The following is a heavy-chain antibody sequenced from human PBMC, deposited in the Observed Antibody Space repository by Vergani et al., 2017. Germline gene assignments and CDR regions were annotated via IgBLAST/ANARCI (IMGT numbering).Heavy chain of an antibody. CDR3: ARAGYCSGGNCFRDY. V-gene: IGHV1-69*13. J-gene: IGHJ4*02. CDR2: IIPKFGTS. Sequence: QVQLVQSGAEVKKPGSSVKVSCKASGGTFSSYAISWVRQAPGQGLEWMGRIIPKFGTSHNAQEFQGRVTITADVSTNTAYMELTSLRYEDTAIYYCARAGYCSGGNCFRDYWGQGTLVTVS. CDR1: GGTFSSYA. D-gene: IGHD2-15*01.